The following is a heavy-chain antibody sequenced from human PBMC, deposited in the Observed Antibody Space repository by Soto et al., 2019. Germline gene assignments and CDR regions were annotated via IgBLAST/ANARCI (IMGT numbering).Heavy chain of an antibody. J-gene: IGHJ5*02. CDR2: ISGSGGST. CDR3: AKAGGLRFLELGNWFDP. D-gene: IGHD3-3*01. CDR1: GFTFSSYA. Sequence: GGSLRLSCAASGFTFSSYAMSWVRQAPGKGLEWVSAISGSGGSTYYADSVKGRFTISRDNSKNTLYLQMNSLRAEDTAVYYRAKAGGLRFLELGNWFDPWGQGTLVTVSS. V-gene: IGHV3-23*01.